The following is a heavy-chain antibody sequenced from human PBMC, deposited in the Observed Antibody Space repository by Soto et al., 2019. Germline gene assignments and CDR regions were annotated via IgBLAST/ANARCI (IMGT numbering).Heavy chain of an antibody. CDR2: INHSGST. CDR3: ARGPWRGTIFGVGPGNWFDP. Sequence: PSETLSLTCAVYDGSFSGYYWSWIRQPPGKGLEWIGEINHSGSTNYNPSLKSRVTISVDTSKNQFSLKLSSVTAADTAVYYCARGPWRGTIFGVGPGNWFDPWGQGTLVTVSS. J-gene: IGHJ5*02. D-gene: IGHD3-3*01. V-gene: IGHV4-34*01. CDR1: DGSFSGYY.